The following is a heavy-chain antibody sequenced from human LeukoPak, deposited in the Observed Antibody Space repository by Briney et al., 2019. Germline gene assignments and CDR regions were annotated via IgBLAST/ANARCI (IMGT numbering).Heavy chain of an antibody. D-gene: IGHD1-26*01. CDR3: AKDQLSVGATTFNFDY. V-gene: IGHV3-23*01. Sequence: PGGSLRLSCAASGFTFSSYAMSWVRQAPGKGLEWVSAISGSGGSTCYADSVKGRFTISRDNSKNTLYLQMNSLRAEDTAVYYCAKDQLSVGATTFNFDYWGQGTLVTVSS. CDR2: ISGSGGST. J-gene: IGHJ4*02. CDR1: GFTFSSYA.